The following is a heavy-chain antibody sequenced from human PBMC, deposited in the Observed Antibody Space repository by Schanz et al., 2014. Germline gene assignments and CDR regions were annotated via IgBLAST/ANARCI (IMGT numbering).Heavy chain of an antibody. D-gene: IGHD1-1*01. CDR1: GFTFSSYA. Sequence: EVQLLDSGGGLVQPGGSLRLSCAASGFTFSSYAMSWVRQAPGKGLEWVSTISASGGSTYYADSVKGRFTVSRDSGQNSLYLQMNSLRAGDTAVYYCARGTDWSLHYWGQGALVTVSS. CDR3: ARGTDWSLHY. J-gene: IGHJ4*02. CDR2: ISASGGST. V-gene: IGHV3-23*01.